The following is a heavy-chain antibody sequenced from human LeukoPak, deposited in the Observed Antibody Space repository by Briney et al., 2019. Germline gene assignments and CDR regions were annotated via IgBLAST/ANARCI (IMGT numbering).Heavy chain of an antibody. CDR1: GFTFSSYS. D-gene: IGHD3-3*01. J-gene: IGHJ3*02. V-gene: IGHV3-21*01. CDR3: ARDSIGGYDFWSGYYNPNDAFDI. Sequence: GGSLRLSCAASGFTFSSYSMSCVRQAPGKGLEWVSSISSSSSYIYYADSVKGRFTISGDNAKNSLYLQMNSLRAEDTAVYYCARDSIGGYDFWSGYYNPNDAFDIWGQGTMVTVSS. CDR2: ISSSSSYI.